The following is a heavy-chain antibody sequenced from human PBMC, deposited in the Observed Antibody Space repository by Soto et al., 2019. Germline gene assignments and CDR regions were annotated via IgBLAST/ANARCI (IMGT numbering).Heavy chain of an antibody. CDR3: ARDKDRQQLGGNYSYFIDV. D-gene: IGHD3-3*02. J-gene: IGHJ6*01. CDR1: GGTFRTSA. Sequence: QVQLVQSGAEVKKPGSSVKVSCKTSGGTFRTSAISWVRQAPGQGLEWMGGIMPVFATPDYAQKFQGRVTITADESTSTAYMGLSSLRSEDTAVYYCARDKDRQQLGGNYSYFIDVWGQGPTVTVSS. V-gene: IGHV1-69*12. CDR2: IMPVFATP.